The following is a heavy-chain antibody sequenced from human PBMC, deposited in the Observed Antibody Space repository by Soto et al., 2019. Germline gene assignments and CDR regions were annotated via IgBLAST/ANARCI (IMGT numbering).Heavy chain of an antibody. CDR1: GYTFTSYD. V-gene: IGHV1-8*01. CDR2: MNPNSGNT. CDR3: SRRVDYYYYMDV. Sequence: QVLLVQSGAEVKKPGASVKVSCKTSGYTFTSYDINWVRQATGQGLEWMGWMNPNSGNTGYAQKFQGSVTMTRNTSINTAYMEMSSLRSEDTAVYYCSRRVDYYYYMDVWGKGTTVTVSS. J-gene: IGHJ6*03.